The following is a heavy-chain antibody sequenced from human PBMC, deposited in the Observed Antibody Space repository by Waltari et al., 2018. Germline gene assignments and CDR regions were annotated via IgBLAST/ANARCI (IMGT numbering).Heavy chain of an antibody. CDR3: ARSGLVSAFDY. CDR1: GFDFHGYW. J-gene: IGHJ4*02. V-gene: IGHV3-7*01. D-gene: IGHD3-9*01. CDR2: CNDDGTKE. Sequence: EVQLVESGGGLVQPGGSLRLSCVASGFDFHGYWMGWFRQAPGKSLEWVANCNDDGTKEFYVESLKGRVTISRDNAKNSVYLQTTSLRAEDTALYYCARSGLVSAFDYWGQGSLVTVAS.